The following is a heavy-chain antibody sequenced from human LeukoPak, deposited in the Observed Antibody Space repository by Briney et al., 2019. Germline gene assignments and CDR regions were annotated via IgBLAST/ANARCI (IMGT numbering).Heavy chain of an antibody. D-gene: IGHD2-15*01. Sequence: PGGSLRLSCTASGFTLGDYAMSWVREAPGKGLEGGGFIRSKACGGTTEYAASVKGRFTISRGDSKSIAYLQMNSLKTEDTAVYYCTRVRGAEMGYCSGGSCYSGRWYHFDYWGQGTLVSVSS. V-gene: IGHV3-49*04. CDR2: IRSKACGGTT. J-gene: IGHJ4*02. CDR3: TRVRGAEMGYCSGGSCYSGRWYHFDY. CDR1: GFTLGDYA.